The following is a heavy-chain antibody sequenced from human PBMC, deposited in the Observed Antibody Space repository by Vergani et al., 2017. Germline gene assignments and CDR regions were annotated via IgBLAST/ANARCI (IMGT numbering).Heavy chain of an antibody. D-gene: IGHD1-26*01. CDR1: GYSFTSYW. J-gene: IGHJ6*02. Sequence: EVQLVQSGAEVKKPGVSLKISCKGSGYSFTSYWIGWVRQMPEKGLEWMGIIYPDDSDTRYSPSFQGQVTISADKAISTAYLQWSSLKASDTAIYYCARQFSWSGSSHYGMDVWGQGTTVTVSS. CDR2: IYPDDSDT. CDR3: ARQFSWSGSSHYGMDV. V-gene: IGHV5-51*01.